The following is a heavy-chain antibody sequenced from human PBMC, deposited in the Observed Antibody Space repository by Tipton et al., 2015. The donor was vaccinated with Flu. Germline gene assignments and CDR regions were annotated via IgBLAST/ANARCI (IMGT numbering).Heavy chain of an antibody. Sequence: GLVKPSETLSLTCSVSGDSIGSRYYWGWIRQPPGKGQEWIGNVHRTGSTYHNPSLKSQVRLSADTSKNQSSLKLSSVTAADTAVYCCARRDYSNYVSEPQLGFDSSGHGPLVTVSS. CDR1: GDSIGSRYY. V-gene: IGHV4-38-2*01. CDR2: VHRTGST. J-gene: IGHJ5*01. CDR3: ARRDYSNYVSEPQLGFDS. D-gene: IGHD4-11*01.